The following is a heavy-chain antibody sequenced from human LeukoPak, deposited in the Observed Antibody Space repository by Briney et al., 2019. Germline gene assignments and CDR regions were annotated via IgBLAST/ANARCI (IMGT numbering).Heavy chain of an antibody. CDR1: GYSISSGYY. Sequence: SETLSLTCTVSGYSISSGYYWGWIRQPPGKGLEWIGSIYHSGRTFYNPSLKSRVTISVDTSKNQFSLKLGSVTAADTAVYYCARENGYRYDYWGQGTLVTVSS. CDR3: ARENGYRYDY. CDR2: IYHSGRT. D-gene: IGHD5-18*01. V-gene: IGHV4-38-2*02. J-gene: IGHJ4*02.